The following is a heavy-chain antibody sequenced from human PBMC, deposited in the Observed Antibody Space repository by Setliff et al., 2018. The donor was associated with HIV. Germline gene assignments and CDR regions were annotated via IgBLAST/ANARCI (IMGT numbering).Heavy chain of an antibody. CDR3: ASTTSGVSGSYPAHAFDI. CDR1: DYSISSDYY. Sequence: SETLSLTCAVSDYSISSDYYWGWIRQPPGKGLEWIGSFSPRGRTYQNASLKSRVTISVDRSKNQFSPKLTSVTAADTAIYYCASTTSGVSGSYPAHAFDIWGQGTMVTVSS. J-gene: IGHJ3*02. D-gene: IGHD3-10*01. V-gene: IGHV4-38-2*01. CDR2: FSPRGRT.